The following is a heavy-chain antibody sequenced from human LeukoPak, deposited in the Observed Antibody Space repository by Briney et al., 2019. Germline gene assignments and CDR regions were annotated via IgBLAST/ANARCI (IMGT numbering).Heavy chain of an antibody. D-gene: IGHD2-15*01. CDR1: GGTFSSYA. V-gene: IGHV1-69*13. Sequence: SVKVSCKASGGTFSSYAISWVRQAPGQGLEWMGGITPIFGTANYAQKFQGRVTITADESTSTAYMELSSLRSEDTAVYYCARVFSILQSGAFDIWGQGTMVTVSS. CDR3: ARVFSILQSGAFDI. CDR2: ITPIFGTA. J-gene: IGHJ3*02.